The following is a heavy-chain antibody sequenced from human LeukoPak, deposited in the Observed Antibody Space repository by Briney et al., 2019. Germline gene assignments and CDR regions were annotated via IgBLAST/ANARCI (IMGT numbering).Heavy chain of an antibody. D-gene: IGHD6-19*01. CDR3: AKDRASGWPNAFDI. CDR2: ISSSGSTI. Sequence: PGGSLRLTCAASALTFSDYYMSWIRQAPEKGLEWVSYISSSGSTIYYADSVKGRFTISRDNAKNSLYLQMNSLRAEDTAVYYCAKDRASGWPNAFDIWGQGTMVTVSS. CDR1: ALTFSDYY. V-gene: IGHV3-11*01. J-gene: IGHJ3*02.